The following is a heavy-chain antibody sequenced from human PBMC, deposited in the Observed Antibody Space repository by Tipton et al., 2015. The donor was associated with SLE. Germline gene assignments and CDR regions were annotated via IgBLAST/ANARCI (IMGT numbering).Heavy chain of an antibody. CDR3: AREWGLYSSGYLEY. CDR1: GGSFSGYY. J-gene: IGHJ4*02. D-gene: IGHD5-18*01. Sequence: TLSLTCAVYGGSFSGYYWSWIRQPPGKGLEWIGEINHSGSTNYNPSLKSRVTISVDTSKNQFSLKLSSVTAADTAVYYCAREWGLYSSGYLEYWGQGTLVTVSS. V-gene: IGHV4-34*01. CDR2: INHSGST.